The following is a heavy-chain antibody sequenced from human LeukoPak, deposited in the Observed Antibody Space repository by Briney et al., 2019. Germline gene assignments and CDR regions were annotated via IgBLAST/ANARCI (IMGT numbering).Heavy chain of an antibody. Sequence: EASVKVSCKASGYTFTGHYMHWVRRAPGQGLEWMGWINPNSGGTNYAQKFQGRVTMTRDTSISTAYMELSRLRSDDTAVYYCARHLGIAVAGTGYWGQGTLVTVSS. J-gene: IGHJ4*02. D-gene: IGHD6-19*01. CDR3: ARHLGIAVAGTGY. CDR1: GYTFTGHY. CDR2: INPNSGGT. V-gene: IGHV1-2*02.